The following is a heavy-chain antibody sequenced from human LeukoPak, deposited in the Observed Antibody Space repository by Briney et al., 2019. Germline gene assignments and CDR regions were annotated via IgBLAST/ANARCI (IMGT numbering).Heavy chain of an antibody. Sequence: SETLSLTCTVSGGSISGYYWGWIRQPPGKGLEWIGTIYYSGSTYYNSSLKSRVTISVDTSTNQFSLKLSSVTAADTAVYYCARRDYWGYFDYWGQGTLVTVSS. V-gene: IGHV4-39*01. CDR3: ARRDYWGYFDY. J-gene: IGHJ4*02. CDR1: GGSISGYY. D-gene: IGHD3-16*01. CDR2: IYYSGST.